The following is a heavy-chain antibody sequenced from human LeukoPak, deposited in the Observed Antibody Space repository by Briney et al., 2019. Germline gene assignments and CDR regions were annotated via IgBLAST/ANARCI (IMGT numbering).Heavy chain of an antibody. CDR3: ARSPRGYCSGGSCYIPLRLDY. CDR1: GFTFDDYA. J-gene: IGHJ4*02. V-gene: IGHV3-9*01. Sequence: GGSLRLSCAASGFTFDDYAMHWVRQAPGKGLEWVSGISWNSGSIGYADSVKGRFTISRDNAKNSLYLQMNSLRAEDTAVYYCARSPRGYCSGGSCYIPLRLDYWGQGTLVTVSS. CDR2: ISWNSGSI. D-gene: IGHD2-15*01.